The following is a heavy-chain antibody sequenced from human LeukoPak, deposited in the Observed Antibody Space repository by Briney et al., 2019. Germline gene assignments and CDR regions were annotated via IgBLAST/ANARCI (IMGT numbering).Heavy chain of an antibody. CDR3: AKSLSGSYSAFDI. Sequence: GGSLRLSCAASGFTFSSYSMNWVRQAPGKGLEWVSYISSSSSTIYYADSVKGRFTISGDNAKNSLYLQMNSLRAEDTAVYYCAKSLSGSYSAFDIWGQGTVVTVSS. D-gene: IGHD1-26*01. CDR2: ISSSSSTI. J-gene: IGHJ3*02. V-gene: IGHV3-48*01. CDR1: GFTFSSYS.